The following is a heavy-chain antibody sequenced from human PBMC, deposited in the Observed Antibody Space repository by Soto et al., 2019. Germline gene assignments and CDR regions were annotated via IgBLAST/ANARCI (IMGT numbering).Heavy chain of an antibody. CDR3: AKDPGSGPSGY. CDR1: EFTFSSDA. J-gene: IGHJ4*02. D-gene: IGHD2-15*01. V-gene: IGHV3-23*01. Sequence: PWGSLRLSCADSEFTFSSDAMSWVRQAPGKGLEWVSAISGSGGSTYYTDSVKGRFTISRDNSKNTLYLQMNSLRAEDTAVYYCAKDPGSGPSGYWGQGTLVTVSS. CDR2: ISGSGGST.